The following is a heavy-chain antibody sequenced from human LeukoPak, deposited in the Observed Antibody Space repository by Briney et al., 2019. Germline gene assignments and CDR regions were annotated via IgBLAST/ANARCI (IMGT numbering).Heavy chain of an antibody. V-gene: IGHV3-21*01. J-gene: IGHJ4*02. CDR2: ISSSSTYI. D-gene: IGHD2-2*01. CDR1: GFTFSNYA. Sequence: GGSLRLSCAASGFTFSNYAMSWVRQAPGKGLEWISSISSSSTYIYYADSVKGRFTISRDDAKNSLYLQMNSLRAEDTAVYYCARAYCSSTRCSYYFDSWGQGTLVTVSS. CDR3: ARAYCSSTRCSYYFDS.